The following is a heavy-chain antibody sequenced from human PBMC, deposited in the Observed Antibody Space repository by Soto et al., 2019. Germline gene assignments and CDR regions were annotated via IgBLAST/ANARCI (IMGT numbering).Heavy chain of an antibody. D-gene: IGHD6-13*01. CDR1: GFTFTSSA. J-gene: IGHJ6*02. CDR3: AAERKQLHYYYYGMDV. V-gene: IGHV1-58*01. CDR2: IVVGSGNT. Sequence: SVKVSCKASGFTFTSSAVQWVRQARGQRLEWIGWIVVGSGNTNYAQKFQERVTITRDMSTSTAYMELSSLRSEDTAVYYCAAERKQLHYYYYGMDVWGQGTTVTVSS.